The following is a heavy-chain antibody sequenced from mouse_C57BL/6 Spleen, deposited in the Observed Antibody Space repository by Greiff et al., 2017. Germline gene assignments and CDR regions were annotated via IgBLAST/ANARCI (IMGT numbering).Heavy chain of an antibody. J-gene: IGHJ3*01. V-gene: IGHV14-2*01. CDR1: GFNIKDYY. D-gene: IGHD2-4*01. Sequence: VQLQQSGAELVKPGASVKLSCTASGFNIKDYYMHWVKQRTEQGLEWIGRIDTEDGDTKYAPKFHGKATITVATSSTTAYLPLSSLTSEEAAVDYCAGWRDYDEGTWFAVWGQGTLVTVSA. CDR3: AGWRDYDEGTWFAV. CDR2: IDTEDGDT.